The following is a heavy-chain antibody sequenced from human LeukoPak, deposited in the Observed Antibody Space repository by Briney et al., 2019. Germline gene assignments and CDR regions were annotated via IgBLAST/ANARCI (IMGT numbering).Heavy chain of an antibody. D-gene: IGHD4-17*01. Sequence: GGSLRLSCAASGFSFSTYAMSWVRQAPGKGLGWVSSISGSGGSTYYADSVKGRFTISRDNSKNTLYLQMNSLSAEDTAVYYCAKGRGTMTTVTASDYWGQGTLVTASS. CDR2: ISGSGGST. V-gene: IGHV3-23*01. J-gene: IGHJ4*02. CDR1: GFSFSTYA. CDR3: AKGRGTMTTVTASDY.